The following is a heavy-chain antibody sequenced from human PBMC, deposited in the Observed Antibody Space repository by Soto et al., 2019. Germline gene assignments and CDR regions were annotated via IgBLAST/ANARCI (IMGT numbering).Heavy chain of an antibody. D-gene: IGHD4-17*01. J-gene: IGHJ6*02. V-gene: IGHV1-2*04. Sequence: ASVKVSCKASGYTFTGYYMHWVRQAPGQGLEWMGWINPNSGGTNYAQKFQGWVTMTRDTSISTAYMELSRLRSDDTAVYYCARDFPGVTTWDYYYGMDVWGQGTTVTVSS. CDR3: ARDFPGVTTWDYYYGMDV. CDR1: GYTFTGYY. CDR2: INPNSGGT.